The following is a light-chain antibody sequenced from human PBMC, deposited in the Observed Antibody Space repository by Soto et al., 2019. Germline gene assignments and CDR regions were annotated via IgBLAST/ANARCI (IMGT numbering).Light chain of an antibody. CDR2: EVS. CDR1: SSDVGGYTY. V-gene: IGLV2-8*01. Sequence: QSALTQPPSASVSPGQSVTIPCTGTSSDVGGYTYVSWYKQHRGKAPKLRIYEVSKRPSGVPDRFSGSKSGNTASLTVSGRQAEDEAEYYFSSYAGSNKFVFGGGTKVTVL. CDR3: SSYAGSNKFV. J-gene: IGLJ2*01.